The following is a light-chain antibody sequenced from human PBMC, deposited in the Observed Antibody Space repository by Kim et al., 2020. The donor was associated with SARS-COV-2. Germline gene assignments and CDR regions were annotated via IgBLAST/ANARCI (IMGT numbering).Light chain of an antibody. J-gene: IGLJ3*02. CDR3: QSADGSGTYTWV. V-gene: IGLV3-25*03. Sequence: SYELTQPPSVSVSPGQTARITCSGDALPKQYAYWYQQKPGQAPVVVIYRDSERPSGIPERFSGSTSGTTVTLTISGVQAEDEADYYCQSADGSGTYTWVFGGGTQLTVL. CDR1: ALPKQY. CDR2: RDS.